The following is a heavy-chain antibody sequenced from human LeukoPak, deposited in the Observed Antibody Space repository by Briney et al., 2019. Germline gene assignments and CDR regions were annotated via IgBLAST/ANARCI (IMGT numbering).Heavy chain of an antibody. CDR1: GGSISSYY. CDR2: IYTSGST. Sequence: SETLSLTCTVSGGSISSYYWSWIRQPAGKGLEWIGRIYTSGSTNYNPSLKSRVTISVDTSKNQFSLKLSSVTAADTAVYYCARTPRAAITMPNYYYYMDVWGKGTTVTVSS. V-gene: IGHV4-4*07. J-gene: IGHJ6*03. D-gene: IGHD3-3*01. CDR3: ARTPRAAITMPNYYYYMDV.